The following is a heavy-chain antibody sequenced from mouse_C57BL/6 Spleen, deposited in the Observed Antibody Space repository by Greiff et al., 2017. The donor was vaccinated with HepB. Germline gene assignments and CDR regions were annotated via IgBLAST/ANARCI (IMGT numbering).Heavy chain of an antibody. J-gene: IGHJ4*01. CDR1: GYTFTSYW. CDR2: IYPGSGST. V-gene: IGHV1-55*01. CDR3: ARSPLRFYAMDY. D-gene: IGHD1-1*01. Sequence: QVQLQQSGAELVKPGASVKMSCKASGYTFTSYWITWVKQRPGQGLEWIGDIYPGSGSTNYNEKFKSKATLTVDTSSSTAYMQLSSLTSEDSAVYYCARSPLRFYAMDYWGQGTSVTVSS.